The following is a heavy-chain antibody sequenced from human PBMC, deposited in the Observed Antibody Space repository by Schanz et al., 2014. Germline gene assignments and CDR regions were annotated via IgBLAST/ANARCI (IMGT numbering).Heavy chain of an antibody. J-gene: IGHJ3*01. CDR2: INPTGGST. CDR3: GRDRRGSGHGDDALDV. V-gene: IGHV1-46*03. Sequence: QLVQSGSEFRKPGASVKVSCKASGYIFSSYAIHWVRQAPGQGLEWMGIINPTGGSTSYAQRFQGRVTMTRDTSTSTVYMELSSLRADDTAVYYCGRDRRGSGHGDDALDVWGQGTMVTVSS. D-gene: IGHD4-17*01. CDR1: GYIFSSYA.